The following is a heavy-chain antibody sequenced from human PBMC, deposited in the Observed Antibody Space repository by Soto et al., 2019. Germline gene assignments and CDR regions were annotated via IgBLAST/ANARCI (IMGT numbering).Heavy chain of an antibody. CDR2: IYSGGST. CDR3: ARDSPVAVTLGDAFDS. CDR1: GFTVSTNY. J-gene: IGHJ3*02. Sequence: PGGSLRLSCAASGFTVSTNYMSWFRQAPGKGLEWVSVIYSGGSTYYADSVKGRFTISRDNSKNTLYLQMNSLRAEDTAVYYCARDSPVAVTLGDAFDSWGQGTMVTVSS. V-gene: IGHV3-66*01. D-gene: IGHD6-19*01.